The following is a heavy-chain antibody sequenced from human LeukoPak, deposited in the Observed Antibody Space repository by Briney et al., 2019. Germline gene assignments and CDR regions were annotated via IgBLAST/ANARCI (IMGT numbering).Heavy chain of an antibody. Sequence: SETLSLTCAVSGYSISSGYYWGWIRQPPGKGLERIGSIYHSGSTYYNPSLKSRVTISVDTSKNQFSLKLSSVTAADTVVYYCAGPRGSSNGAFDIWGQGTMVTVSS. J-gene: IGHJ3*02. CDR3: AGPRGSSNGAFDI. V-gene: IGHV4-38-2*01. CDR1: GYSISSGYY. CDR2: IYHSGST. D-gene: IGHD4-11*01.